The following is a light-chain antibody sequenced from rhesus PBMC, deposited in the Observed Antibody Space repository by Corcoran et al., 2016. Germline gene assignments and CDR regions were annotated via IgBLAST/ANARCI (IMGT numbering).Light chain of an antibody. CDR2: EAS. CDR3: QHYYTLPFT. Sequence: DIQMTQSPSSLSASAGDRVTITCRASQDITNDLAWYQQKPGEIPRLLIYEASTLQSGIPSRLSGSGSGTDFTLTISSLQSEDFTTYYFQHYYTLPFTFGPGTKLDFK. J-gene: IGKJ3*01. V-gene: IGKV1S8*01. CDR1: QDITND.